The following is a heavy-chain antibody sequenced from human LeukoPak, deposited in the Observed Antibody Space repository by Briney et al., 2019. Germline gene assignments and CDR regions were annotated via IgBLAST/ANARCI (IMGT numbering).Heavy chain of an antibody. CDR2: IYYSGSS. CDR1: GGSVSSGSYY. V-gene: IGHV4-61*01. CDR3: ARVGYSGYDFALGY. Sequence: SETLSLTCTVSGGSVSSGSYYWSWIRQSPGKGLEWIGYIYYSGSSNYNPSLKSRVTISLDTSKNQFSLKLSSVTAADTAVYYCARVGYSGYDFALGYWGQGTLVTVSS. J-gene: IGHJ4*02. D-gene: IGHD5-12*01.